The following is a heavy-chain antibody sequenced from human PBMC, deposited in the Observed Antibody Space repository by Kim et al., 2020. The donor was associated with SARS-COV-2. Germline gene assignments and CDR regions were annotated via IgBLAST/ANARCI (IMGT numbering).Heavy chain of an antibody. V-gene: IGHV3-23*01. CDR1: GFTISSYA. CDR3: AKRALVGVITPFEY. J-gene: IGHJ4*02. CDR2: FTAGGGST. D-gene: IGHD3-22*01. Sequence: GGSLRLSCAASGFTISSYAMSWVRQAPGRGLEWVSTFTAGGGSTYYADSVKGRFTISRDTSKSTLFLQMNSLRVEDTAIYYCAKRALVGVITPFEYWGQGNLVTVSS.